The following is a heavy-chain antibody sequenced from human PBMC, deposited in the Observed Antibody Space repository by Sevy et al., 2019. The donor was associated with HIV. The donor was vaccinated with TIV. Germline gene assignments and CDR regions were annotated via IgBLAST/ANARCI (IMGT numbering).Heavy chain of an antibody. V-gene: IGHV3-72*01. J-gene: IGHJ6*02. Sequence: GGSLRLSCAASGFTFSDHYMDWVRQAPGKGLEWVGRTRDKANSYTTEYAASVKGRFTISRDDSQNSLYLQMNSLKTEDTAVYYCTSDLLYGMDVWGQGTTVTVSS. CDR1: GFTFSDHY. D-gene: IGHD1-26*01. CDR3: TSDLLYGMDV. CDR2: TRDKANSYTT.